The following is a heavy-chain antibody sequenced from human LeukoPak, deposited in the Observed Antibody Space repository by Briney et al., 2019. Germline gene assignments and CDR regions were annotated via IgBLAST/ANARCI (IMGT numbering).Heavy chain of an antibody. J-gene: IGHJ5*02. V-gene: IGHV4-34*01. CDR2: INHNGNT. CDR3: ARHLAVAATKGGNWFDP. D-gene: IGHD2-15*01. Sequence: PSETLSLTCTVSGYSINNDYYRSWIRQPPGKGLEWIWEINHNGNTNYNPFLKKRVTISVDTYKHQFSLKLSSVTTADTAVYYCARHLAVAATKGGNWFDPWGQGTLVTVSS. CDR1: GYSINNDYY.